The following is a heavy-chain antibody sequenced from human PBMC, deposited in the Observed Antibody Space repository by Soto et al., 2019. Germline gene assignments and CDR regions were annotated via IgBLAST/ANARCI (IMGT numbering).Heavy chain of an antibody. J-gene: IGHJ4*02. CDR2: IDEYGSTI. CDR3: TREIRGKGAY. Sequence: EVQLVESGGGLVQPGGSLRLSCAASGFTFSRYWMHWVRQVPGRGLLWVSRIDEYGSTINYADSVKGRLTISRDNAKNTSELEMNRLRAEDTALFYCTREIRGKGAYWGQGILVTVAA. D-gene: IGHD3-16*01. CDR1: GFTFSRYW. V-gene: IGHV3-74*01.